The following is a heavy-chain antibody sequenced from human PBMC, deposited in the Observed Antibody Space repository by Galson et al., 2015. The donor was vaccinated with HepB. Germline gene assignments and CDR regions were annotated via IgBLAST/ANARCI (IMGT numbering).Heavy chain of an antibody. J-gene: IGHJ4*02. CDR1: GFTFSSYA. D-gene: IGHD2-15*01. CDR3: RVVAALWDFDY. CDR2: ISYDGSNK. V-gene: IGHV3-30*04. Sequence: SLRLSCAASGFTFSSYAMHWVRQAPGKGLEWVAVISYDGSNKSYADSVKGRFTISRDNSKNTLYLQMNSLRAEDTAVYYCRVVAALWDFDYWGQGTLVTVSS.